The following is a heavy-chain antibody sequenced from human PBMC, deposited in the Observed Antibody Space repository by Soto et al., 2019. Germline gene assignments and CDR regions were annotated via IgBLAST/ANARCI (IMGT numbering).Heavy chain of an antibody. D-gene: IGHD2-21*02. CDR2: INHSGST. Sequence: KSSETLSLTCAVYGGSFSGYYWSWIRQPPGKGLEWIGEINHSGSTNYNPSLKSRVTISVDTSKNQFSLKLSSVTAADTAVYYCARDETAEWFDPWGQGTLVTVSS. V-gene: IGHV4-34*01. J-gene: IGHJ5*02. CDR1: GGSFSGYY. CDR3: ARDETAEWFDP.